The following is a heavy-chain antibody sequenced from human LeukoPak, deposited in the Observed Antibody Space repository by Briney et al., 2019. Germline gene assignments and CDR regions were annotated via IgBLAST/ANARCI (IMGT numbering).Heavy chain of an antibody. V-gene: IGHV3-48*02. CDR1: GFXFSSYS. J-gene: IGHJ4*02. CDR3: ARVSQDIVVVPAAIPRFDY. CDR2: ISSSSSTI. Sequence: GGSLRLSCGASGFXFSSYSMNWVRQAPGKGLEWVSYISSSSSTIYYADSVKGRFTISRDNAKNSLYLQMNSLRDEDTAVYYCARVSQDIVVVPAAIPRFDYWGQGTLVTVSS. D-gene: IGHD2-2*02.